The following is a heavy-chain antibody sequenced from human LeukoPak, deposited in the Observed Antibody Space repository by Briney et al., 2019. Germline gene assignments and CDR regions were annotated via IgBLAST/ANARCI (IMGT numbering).Heavy chain of an antibody. CDR2: IFPDDSDT. Sequence: GGSLKISCKGSGYRFIAYWFGGAGRMPGKGREGMEIIFPDDSDTRYSPSFQGQVTISADKSISTAYLQWSSLKASDTAMYYCAIGGDSTTSCYRCFNYWGQGTLVTVSS. D-gene: IGHD2-2*01. CDR3: AIGGDSTTSCYRCFNY. V-gene: IGHV5-51*01. CDR1: GYRFIAYW. J-gene: IGHJ4*02.